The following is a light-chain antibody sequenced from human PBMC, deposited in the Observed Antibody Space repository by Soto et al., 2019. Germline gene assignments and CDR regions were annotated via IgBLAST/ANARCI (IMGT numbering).Light chain of an antibody. J-gene: IGKJ3*01. V-gene: IGKV1-39*01. Sequence: DIQMTQSPSSLSASVGDRVTITCRASQNINTYLNWYQQRPGQAPQLLIFTASSFQGGVPARFSASGSRTDFTLTISSLQPDHFATYYCQQTSAAPFTFGPGTKVDIK. CDR1: QNINTY. CDR2: TAS. CDR3: QQTSAAPFT.